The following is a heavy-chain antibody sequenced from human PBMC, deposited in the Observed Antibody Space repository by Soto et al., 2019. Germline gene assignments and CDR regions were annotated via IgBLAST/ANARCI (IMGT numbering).Heavy chain of an antibody. V-gene: IGHV3-23*01. D-gene: IGHD3-3*01. Sequence: VGSLRLSCGTSVFTFANYGMGWVRHSPGRWLEWASGISSSGGRTYYADSVKGRFTISRDNSKNTLFLQMNSLRAEDTAVYYCAKVAKSRVVIEYFDYWGQGSLVTVS. CDR1: VFTFANYG. J-gene: IGHJ4*02. CDR3: AKVAKSRVVIEYFDY. CDR2: ISSSGGRT.